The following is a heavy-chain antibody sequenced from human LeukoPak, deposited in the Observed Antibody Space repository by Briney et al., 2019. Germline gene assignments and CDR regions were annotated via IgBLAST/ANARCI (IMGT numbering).Heavy chain of an antibody. CDR3: AREAYYYDSSGYFFDY. J-gene: IGHJ4*02. CDR1: GFTFSDYY. D-gene: IGHD3-22*01. Sequence: GSLRLSCAASGFTFSDYYMSWIRQAPRKGLEWVSYISSSGSTIYYADSVKGRFTISRDNAKNSLYLQMNSLRAEDTAVYYCAREAYYYDSSGYFFDYWGQGTLVTVSS. V-gene: IGHV3-11*04. CDR2: ISSSGSTI.